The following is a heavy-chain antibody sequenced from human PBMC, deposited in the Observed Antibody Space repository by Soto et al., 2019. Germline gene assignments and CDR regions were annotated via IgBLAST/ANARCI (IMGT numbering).Heavy chain of an antibody. CDR1: GYTFTSYD. Sequence: ASVQVSCKASGYTFTSYDINWVRQATGQGFEWMGWMNPNSGNTGYAQKFQGRVTMTRNTSISTAYMELSSLRSEDTAVYYCARGRGKRLLWFGESGGYWGQGTLVTVSS. CDR2: MNPNSGNT. V-gene: IGHV1-8*01. J-gene: IGHJ4*02. CDR3: ARGRGKRLLWFGESGGY. D-gene: IGHD3-10*01.